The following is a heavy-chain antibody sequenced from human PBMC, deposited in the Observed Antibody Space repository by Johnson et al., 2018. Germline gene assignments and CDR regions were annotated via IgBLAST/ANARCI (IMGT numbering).Heavy chain of an antibody. CDR3: ARDHCPLAQYWSGGSCYSRTWWFDP. J-gene: IGHJ5*02. D-gene: IGHD2-15*01. Sequence: VQLVQSGGGLVQPGGSLRLSCAASGFTFSSYSMNWVRQAPGKGLEWVSYISSSSSTIYYADSVKGRFTISRDNAKNSLYLQMNSLRDEDTAVYYGARDHCPLAQYWSGGSCYSRTWWFDPWGQGTLVTVSS. V-gene: IGHV3-48*02. CDR2: ISSSSSTI. CDR1: GFTFSSYS.